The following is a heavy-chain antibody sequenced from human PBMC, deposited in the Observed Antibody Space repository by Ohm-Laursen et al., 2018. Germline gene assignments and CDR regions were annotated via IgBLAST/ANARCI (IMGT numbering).Heavy chain of an antibody. CDR1: GLTFTAYA. Sequence: SLRLSCAASGLTFTAYAMNWVRQAPAKGLEWVSGISGSGGSTYYADSVKGRLTISRDNSKNTLYLQMNSLRAEDTAIYYCAKDGRTTTYWDDDWFDPWGQGTLVTVSS. CDR3: AKDGRTTTYWDDDWFDP. D-gene: IGHD2/OR15-2a*01. V-gene: IGHV3-23*01. J-gene: IGHJ5*02. CDR2: ISGSGGST.